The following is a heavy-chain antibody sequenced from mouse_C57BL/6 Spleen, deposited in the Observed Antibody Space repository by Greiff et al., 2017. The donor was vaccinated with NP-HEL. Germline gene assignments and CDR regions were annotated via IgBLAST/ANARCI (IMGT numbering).Heavy chain of an antibody. Sequence: EVQLQESGPGLMKPSQSLSLTCSVTGYSITSGYYWNWLRQFPGNKLEWMGYISYDGSNNYNPSLKNRISITRDTSKNQFFLKLNSVTTEDTATYYCARASYYDYAMDYWGQGTSVTVSS. CDR3: ARASYYDYAMDY. CDR1: GYSITSGYY. J-gene: IGHJ4*01. D-gene: IGHD1-1*01. CDR2: ISYDGSN. V-gene: IGHV3-6*01.